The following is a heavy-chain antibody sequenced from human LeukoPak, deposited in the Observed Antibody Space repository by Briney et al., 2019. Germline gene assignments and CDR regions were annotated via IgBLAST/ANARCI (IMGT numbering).Heavy chain of an antibody. D-gene: IGHD6-19*01. Sequence: PSETLSLTCTVSGVSISSYYWSWIRQPPGKGLGWIGYIYYSGSTNYNPSLKSRVTISVDTSKNQFSLKLSSVTAADTAVYYCARGGSGWYSNYWGQGTLVTVSS. CDR1: GVSISSYY. V-gene: IGHV4-59*01. CDR2: IYYSGST. J-gene: IGHJ4*02. CDR3: ARGGSGWYSNY.